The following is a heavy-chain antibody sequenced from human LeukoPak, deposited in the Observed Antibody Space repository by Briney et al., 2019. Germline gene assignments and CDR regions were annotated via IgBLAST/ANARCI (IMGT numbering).Heavy chain of an antibody. CDR2: INPNSGGT. CDR1: GYTFTSYD. CDR3: AREQQLDVEYFQH. Sequence: ASVKVSCKASGYTFTSYDINWVRQATGQGLEWMGWINPNSGGTNYAQKFQGRVTMTRDTSIGTAYMELSRLRSDDTAVYYCAREQQLDVEYFQHWGQGTLVTVSS. J-gene: IGHJ1*01. V-gene: IGHV1-2*02. D-gene: IGHD6-13*01.